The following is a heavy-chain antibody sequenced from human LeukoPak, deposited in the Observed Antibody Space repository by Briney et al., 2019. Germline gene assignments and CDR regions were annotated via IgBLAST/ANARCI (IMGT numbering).Heavy chain of an antibody. Sequence: GGSLRLSCAASGFTFDDYGMSWVRQAPGKGLEWVSGINWNGGSTGYADSVKGRFTISRDNAKNSLYLQMNSLRAEDTTLYYCARAQYCSGGSCYFDYWGQGTLVTVSS. CDR3: ARAQYCSGGSCYFDY. V-gene: IGHV3-20*04. CDR2: INWNGGST. D-gene: IGHD2-15*01. CDR1: GFTFDDYG. J-gene: IGHJ4*02.